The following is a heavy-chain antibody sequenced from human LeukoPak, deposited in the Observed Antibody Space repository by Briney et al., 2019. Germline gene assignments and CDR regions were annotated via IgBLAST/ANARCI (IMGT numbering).Heavy chain of an antibody. J-gene: IGHJ6*03. CDR2: INPNSGGT. V-gene: IGHV1-2*02. Sequence: ASVKVSCKASGYTFTGYYMHWVRQAPGQGLEWMGWINPNSGGTNYAQKFQGRVTMTRDTSISTAYMELSRLRSDDTAVYYCAREFTEWELLEDYYMDVWGKGTTVTVSS. CDR3: AREFTEWELLEDYYMDV. CDR1: GYTFTGYY. D-gene: IGHD1-26*01.